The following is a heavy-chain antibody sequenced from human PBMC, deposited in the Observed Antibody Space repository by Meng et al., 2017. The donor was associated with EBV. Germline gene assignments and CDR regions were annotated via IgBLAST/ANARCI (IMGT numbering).Heavy chain of an antibody. D-gene: IGHD3-10*01. J-gene: IGHJ4*02. V-gene: IGHV1-69*01. Sequence: QVQLLQAGAWVKKPGSSVKVSCRTSGGTFRSDAGSWVRQAPGQGLEWMGGLIPMVGAPHYAQKFQGRVTIIADESTSTHSMELNSLRSEDTAMYYCASESGRGFTPDYWGQGTLVTVSS. CDR3: ASESGRGFTPDY. CDR1: GGTFRSDA. CDR2: LIPMVGAP.